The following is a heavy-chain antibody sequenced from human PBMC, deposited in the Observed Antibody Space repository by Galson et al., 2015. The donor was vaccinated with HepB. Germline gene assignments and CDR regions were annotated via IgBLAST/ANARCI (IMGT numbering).Heavy chain of an antibody. CDR2: IYTSGST. Sequence: SETLSLTCTVSGGSISSYYWSWIRQPAGKGLEWIGRIYTSGSTNYNPSLKSRVTMSVDTSKNQFSLKLSSVTAADTAVYYCARGHGGSYYAVEDAFDIWGQGTMVTVSS. D-gene: IGHD1-26*01. V-gene: IGHV4-4*07. CDR3: ARGHGGSYYAVEDAFDI. CDR1: GGSISSYY. J-gene: IGHJ3*02.